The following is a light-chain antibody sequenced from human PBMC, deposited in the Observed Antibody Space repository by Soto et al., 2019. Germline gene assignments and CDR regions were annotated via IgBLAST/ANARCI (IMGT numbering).Light chain of an antibody. CDR1: QSVSIN. V-gene: IGKV3-15*01. CDR2: GAS. J-gene: IGKJ4*01. CDR3: QQYTNWPLT. Sequence: EIVMTQSPATLSVSPGERATLSCRASQSVSINLAWYQQKPGQAPRLLFYGASTRATGIPARFSASGSGTEFTLTISSLQSEDFAIYYCQQYTNWPLTFGGGTKMEIK.